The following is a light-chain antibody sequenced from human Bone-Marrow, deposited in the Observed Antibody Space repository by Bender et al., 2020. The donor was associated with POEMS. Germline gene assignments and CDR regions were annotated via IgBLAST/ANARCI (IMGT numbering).Light chain of an antibody. CDR2: EVT. Sequence: QSALTQPPSVSASPGQSVTISCTGCRNDIGSYNYVSWYQQYPGKAPKVIIFEVTNRPSGISDRFSGSKSGSTASLTISGLRPEDEADYYCSSYTGSSTQVFGGGTKVTVL. J-gene: IGLJ3*02. V-gene: IGLV2-14*03. CDR1: RNDIGSYNY. CDR3: SSYTGSSTQV.